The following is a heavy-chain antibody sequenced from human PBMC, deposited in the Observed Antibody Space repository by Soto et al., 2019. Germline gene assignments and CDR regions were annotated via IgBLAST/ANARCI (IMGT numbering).Heavy chain of an antibody. V-gene: IGHV4-61*01. D-gene: IGHD3-16*01. CDR1: GGSVSSGSYY. J-gene: IGHJ6*02. CDR3: ARDSLHWGYYYGMDV. CDR2: IYYSGST. Sequence: QVQLQESGPGLVKPSETLSLTCTVSGGSVSSGSYYWSWIRQPPGKGLEWIGYIYYSGSTNYNPSLKSRVTISVDTSKNQCALKLSSVTAADTAVYYCARDSLHWGYYYGMDVWGQGTTVTVSS.